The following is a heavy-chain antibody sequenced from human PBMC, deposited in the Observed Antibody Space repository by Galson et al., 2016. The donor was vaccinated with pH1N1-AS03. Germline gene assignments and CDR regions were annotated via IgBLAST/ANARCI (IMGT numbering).Heavy chain of an antibody. Sequence: PALVKPTQTLTLTCSFSGFSLTSPGVCVTWVRQPPGKALEWLATIDSDDDKYYTTSLKTRLTISMDTSKNQVVLTMTNMDPVDTATYYCARVWGAAAGYFDYWGPGNRVVVSS. D-gene: IGHD6-13*01. J-gene: IGHJ4*02. V-gene: IGHV2-70*20. CDR3: ARVWGAAAGYFDY. CDR2: IDSDDDK. CDR1: GFSLTSPGVC.